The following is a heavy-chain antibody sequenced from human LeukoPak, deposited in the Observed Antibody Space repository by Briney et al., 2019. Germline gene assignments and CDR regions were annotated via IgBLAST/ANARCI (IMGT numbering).Heavy chain of an antibody. CDR3: ARGSARTDYFDY. D-gene: IGHD6-6*01. CDR1: GGSISSYY. CDR2: IYYSGST. V-gene: IGHV4-59*01. Sequence: SKTLSLTCTVSGGSISSYYWSWIRQPPGKGLEWIGYIYYSGSTNYNPSLKSRVTISVDTSKNQFSLKLSSVTAADTAVYYCARGSARTDYFDYWGQGTLVTVSS. J-gene: IGHJ4*02.